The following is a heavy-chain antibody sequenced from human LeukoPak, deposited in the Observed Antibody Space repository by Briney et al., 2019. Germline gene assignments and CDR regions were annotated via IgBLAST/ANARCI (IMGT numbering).Heavy chain of an antibody. Sequence: GGSLRLSCAASGFTFSDYSMNWVRQAPGKGLEWVASVNTVSSYIYYADSMRGRFTISRDNAKNSLFLQMNSLRAEDTAVYYCARLRKNNDRGDFFYHYDHWGQGTLVTVSS. J-gene: IGHJ4*02. CDR1: GFTFSDYS. CDR3: ARLRKNNDRGDFFYHYDH. CDR2: VNTVSSYI. V-gene: IGHV3-21*01. D-gene: IGHD2-21*01.